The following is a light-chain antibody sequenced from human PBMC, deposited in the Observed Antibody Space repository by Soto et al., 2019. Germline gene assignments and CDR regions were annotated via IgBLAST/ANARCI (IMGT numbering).Light chain of an antibody. V-gene: IGLV2-14*03. J-gene: IGLJ1*01. CDR3: TSFTSDKIYV. CDR1: SSDFGGYNY. CDR2: HVS. Sequence: QSALTQPASVSGSPGQSITISCTGTSSDFGGYNYVSWYQQYPGKVPKLLIYHVSNRPSGVSNRFSGSKSGNTASLTISGLQAEDAADYFCTSFTSDKIYVFGTGTKLTVL.